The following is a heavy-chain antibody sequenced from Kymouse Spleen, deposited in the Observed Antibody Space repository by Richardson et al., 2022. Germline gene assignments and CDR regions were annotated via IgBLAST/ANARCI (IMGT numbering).Heavy chain of an antibody. CDR3: AREGVRGVPYYYYYGMDV. J-gene: IGHJ6*02. CDR2: IYHSGST. CDR1: GGSISSSNW. Sequence: QVQLQESGPGLVKPSGTLSLTCAVSGGSISSSNWWSWVRQPPGKGLEWIGEIYHSGSTNYNPSLKSRVTISVDKSKNQFSLKLSSVTAADTAVYYCAREGVRGVPYYYYYGMDVWGQGTTVTVSS. D-gene: IGHD3-10*01. V-gene: IGHV4-4*02.